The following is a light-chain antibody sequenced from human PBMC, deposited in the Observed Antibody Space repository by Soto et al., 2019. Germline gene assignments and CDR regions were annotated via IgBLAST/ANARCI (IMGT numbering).Light chain of an antibody. CDR3: QQYGSSLPIT. J-gene: IGKJ5*01. Sequence: EIVLTQSPGTLSLSPGERATLSCRASQSVSSSYLAWYQQKPGQAPRLLIYGASSRATGIPGRFSGSGSGTDFTLTISRLEPEDFAVYYCQQYGSSLPITFGQGTRLEIK. V-gene: IGKV3-20*01. CDR1: QSVSSSY. CDR2: GAS.